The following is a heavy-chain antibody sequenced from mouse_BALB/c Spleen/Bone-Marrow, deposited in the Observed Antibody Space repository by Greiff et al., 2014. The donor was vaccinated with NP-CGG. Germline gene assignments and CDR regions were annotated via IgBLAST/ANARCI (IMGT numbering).Heavy chain of an antibody. CDR1: GFTFSYYG. D-gene: IGHD3-1*01. Sequence: VHVKQSGGGLVKPGGSLKLSCAASGFTFSYYGMSWVRQSPEKRLEWVAEISSGGSYTYYPDTVTGRFTISRDNAKNTLYLEMSSLRSEDTAMYYCARDSSGYFDYWGQGTTLTVSS. CDR3: ARDSSGYFDY. J-gene: IGHJ2*01. CDR2: ISSGGSYT. V-gene: IGHV5-9-4*01.